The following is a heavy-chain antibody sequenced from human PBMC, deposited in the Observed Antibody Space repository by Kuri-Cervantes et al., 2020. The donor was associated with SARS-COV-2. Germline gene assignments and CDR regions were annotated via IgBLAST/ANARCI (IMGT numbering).Heavy chain of an antibody. V-gene: IGHV3-9*01. CDR3: AKTVAGTGIDY. J-gene: IGHJ4*02. Sequence: GGSLRLSCAASGFTFDDYAMHWVRQAPGKGLEWVSGISWNSGSIGYADSVKGRFTISRDNSKNTLYLQMNSLRAEDTAVYYCAKTVAGTGIDYWGQGTLVTVSS. CDR2: ISWNSGSI. CDR1: GFTFDDYA. D-gene: IGHD6-19*01.